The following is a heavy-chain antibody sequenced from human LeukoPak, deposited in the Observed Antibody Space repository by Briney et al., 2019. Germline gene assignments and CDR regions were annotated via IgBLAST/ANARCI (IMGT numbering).Heavy chain of an antibody. Sequence: PSETLSLTCTVSGGSISSYYWGWIRQPPGRGLEWIASIFHSGSTYYNPSLKSRVTISVDTSKNQFSLKLSYVTAADTAVYYCARTGSSRSWFDRWGQGTLVTVSS. CDR1: GGSISSYY. CDR2: IFHSGST. V-gene: IGHV4-38-2*02. J-gene: IGHJ5*02. CDR3: ARTGSSRSWFDR. D-gene: IGHD1-1*01.